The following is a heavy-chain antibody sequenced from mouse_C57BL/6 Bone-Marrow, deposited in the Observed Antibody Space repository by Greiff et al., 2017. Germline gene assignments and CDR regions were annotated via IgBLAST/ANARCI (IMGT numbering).Heavy chain of an antibody. CDR2: SRNKANDYTT. CDR3: AKEALYAMAS. J-gene: IGHJ4*01. V-gene: IGHV7-1*01. Sequence: EVKVVESGGGLVQSGRSLRLSCATSGFTFSDSYMEWVRQAPGKGLEWIAASRNKANDYTTEYSASVKGRFIVSRDTSQSILYLQMNALRAEDTAICYCAKEALYAMASWGHGAPVTASS. CDR1: GFTFSDSY.